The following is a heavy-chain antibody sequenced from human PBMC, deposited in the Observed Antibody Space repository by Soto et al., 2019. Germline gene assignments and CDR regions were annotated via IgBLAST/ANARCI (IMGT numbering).Heavy chain of an antibody. CDR1: GGSVCSSFYY. CDR3: ARHAYDSSGYWGGRFDY. D-gene: IGHD3-22*01. CDR2: IYHSGST. Sequence: QLQLQESGPGLVKFSETLSLTCTVSGGSVCSSFYYWGWIRQPPGKALEWIGSIYHSGSTYHNPSLKSRVTISVDTCKNQFSLKLSSVTAADTAVYYCARHAYDSSGYWGGRFDYWGQGTLVTVSS. V-gene: IGHV4-39*01. J-gene: IGHJ4*02.